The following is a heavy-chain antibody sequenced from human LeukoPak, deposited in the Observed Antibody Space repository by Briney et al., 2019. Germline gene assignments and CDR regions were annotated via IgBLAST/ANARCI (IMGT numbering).Heavy chain of an antibody. J-gene: IGHJ4*02. D-gene: IGHD3-22*01. V-gene: IGHV3-23*01. CDR1: GFTFSSYA. CDR3: AEGGGNYYDSSGYYTPNSPFDY. CDR2: ISGSGGST. Sequence: GGSLRLSCAASGFTFSSYAMSWVRQAPGKGLEWVSAISGSGGSTYYADSVKGRFTISRDNSKNTLYLQMNSLRAEDTAVYYCAEGGGNYYDSSGYYTPNSPFDYWGQGTLVTVSS.